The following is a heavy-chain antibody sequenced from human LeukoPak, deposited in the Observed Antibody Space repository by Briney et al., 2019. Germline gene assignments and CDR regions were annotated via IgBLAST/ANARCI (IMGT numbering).Heavy chain of an antibody. J-gene: IGHJ4*02. CDR1: GGSLNSNY. V-gene: IGHV4-59*08. D-gene: IGHD3-22*01. CDR2: IDYSGYT. CDR3: ASVAVRHYDSSGYFDS. Sequence: SETLSLTCTVSGGSLNSNYWSWIRQPPGKGLEWIGYIDYSGYTKYSSTLRGRVTISVDTSKNQFSLKMYSVTAADTAVYYCASVAVRHYDSSGYFDSWGQGTLATVSS.